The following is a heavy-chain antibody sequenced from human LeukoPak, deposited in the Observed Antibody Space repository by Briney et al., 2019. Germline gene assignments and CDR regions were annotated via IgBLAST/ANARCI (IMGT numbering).Heavy chain of an antibody. CDR2: INPNSGGT. J-gene: IGHJ4*02. CDR3: AKSAQYSSAWFTGSFDY. V-gene: IGHV1-2*02. CDR1: GYTFTGYY. D-gene: IGHD6-13*01. Sequence: EASVKVSCKASGYTFTGYYMHWVRQAPGQGLEWMGWINPNSGGTNYAQKFQGRVTMTRDTSISAAYMELSRLRSDDTAVYYCAKSAQYSSAWFTGSFDYWGQGTLVTVSS.